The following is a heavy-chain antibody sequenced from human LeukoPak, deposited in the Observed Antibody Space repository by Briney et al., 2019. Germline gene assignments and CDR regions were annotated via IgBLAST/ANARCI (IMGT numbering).Heavy chain of an antibody. Sequence: GASVKVSCKASGYTFTDYFMNWVRQAPGQGLEWMGWINPKSGGTVYAQKFQGRVTMTRDTSSSTAYTELSRLRFDDTVVYYCARGPRITIFGVVIANDAFDIWGQGTMVTVSS. CDR3: ARGPRITIFGVVIANDAFDI. CDR1: GYTFTDYF. J-gene: IGHJ3*02. CDR2: INPKSGGT. V-gene: IGHV1-2*02. D-gene: IGHD3-3*01.